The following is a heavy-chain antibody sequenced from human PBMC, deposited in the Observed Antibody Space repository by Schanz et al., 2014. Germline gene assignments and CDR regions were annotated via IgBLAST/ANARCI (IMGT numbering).Heavy chain of an antibody. V-gene: IGHV4-34*02. CDR3: ARGQDHAKPGDL. CDR1: GVSFSFYY. Sequence: QVHLQQWGAGLLQPSETLSLTCGVGGVSFSFYYWSWVRQPPGKGLEWIGEVHPSGTTNYNPSLSNRVPMSGDAARNQFSLKLPSVTAADTAIYYCARGQDHAKPGDLWGRGTLVTISS. D-gene: IGHD2-2*01. J-gene: IGHJ5*02. CDR2: VHPSGTT.